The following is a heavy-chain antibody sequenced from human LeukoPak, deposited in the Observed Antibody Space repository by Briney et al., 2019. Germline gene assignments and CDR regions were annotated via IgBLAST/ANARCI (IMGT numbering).Heavy chain of an antibody. CDR3: AELGITMIGGV. CDR2: ISSSGSTI. V-gene: IGHV3-48*03. J-gene: IGHJ6*04. Sequence: PGGSLRLSCAASGFTFSRYEMNWGREAPGKGLEWVSYISSSGSTIYYADPVKGRFTISRDNAKNSLYLQMNSLRAEDTAVYYCAELGITMIGGVWGKGTTVTISS. CDR1: GFTFSRYE. D-gene: IGHD3-10*02.